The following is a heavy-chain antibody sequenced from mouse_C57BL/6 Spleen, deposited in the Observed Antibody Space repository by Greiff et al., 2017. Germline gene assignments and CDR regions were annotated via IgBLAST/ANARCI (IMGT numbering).Heavy chain of an antibody. Sequence: VQLQQSGAELVKPGASVKLSCKASGYTFTEYTIHWVKQRSGQGLEWIGWFYPGSGSIKYNEKFKDKATLTAGKSSSTGYMELSRLTSEDSAVYFCARHGRGIYYDYGDWYFDVWGTGTTVTVSS. CDR3: ARHGRGIYYDYGDWYFDV. V-gene: IGHV1-62-2*01. J-gene: IGHJ1*03. D-gene: IGHD2-4*01. CDR2: FYPGSGSI. CDR1: GYTFTEYT.